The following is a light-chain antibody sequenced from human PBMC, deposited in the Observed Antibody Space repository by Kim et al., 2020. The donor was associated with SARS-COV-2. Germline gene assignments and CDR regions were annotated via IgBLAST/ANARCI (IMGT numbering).Light chain of an antibody. J-gene: IGLJ2*01. CDR3: NSRDSSGNHLEV. CDR2: GKN. Sequence: GPTARITCQGESLRSYYESCYQQKPAQAPVLVIYGKNNRPPAIPHRFSGSSSGNTASLTITGGQAEDEADDYCNSRDSSGNHLEVFGGGTQLTVL. V-gene: IGLV3-19*01. CDR1: SLRSYY.